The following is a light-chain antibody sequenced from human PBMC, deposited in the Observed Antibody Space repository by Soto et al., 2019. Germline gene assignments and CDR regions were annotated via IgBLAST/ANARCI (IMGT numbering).Light chain of an antibody. CDR2: EDN. CDR1: SGSIASNY. CDR3: QSFDGSTVV. V-gene: IGLV6-57*02. J-gene: IGLJ2*01. Sequence: NFMLTQPHSVSESPGKTVIISCTGSSGSIASNYVQWYQQRPGSAPTTVIYEDNQRPSGVPDRFSGSIDSSSNSASLTISGLKNEVEADYYCQSFDGSTVVFGGGTKLTVL.